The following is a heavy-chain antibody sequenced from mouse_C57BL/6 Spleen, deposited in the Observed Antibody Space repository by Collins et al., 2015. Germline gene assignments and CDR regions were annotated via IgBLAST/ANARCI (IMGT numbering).Heavy chain of an antibody. CDR2: IDPSDSYT. J-gene: IGHJ2*01. CDR3: ARRDYGY. CDR1: GYTFTSYW. Sequence: QVQLQQPGAELVKPGASVKLSCKASGYTFTSYWMQWVKQRPGQGLEWIGEIDPSDSYTNYNQKFKGKATLTVDTSSSTAYMQLSSLTSEDSAVYYCARRDYGYWGQGTTLTVSS. D-gene: IGHD2-4*01. V-gene: IGHV1-50*01.